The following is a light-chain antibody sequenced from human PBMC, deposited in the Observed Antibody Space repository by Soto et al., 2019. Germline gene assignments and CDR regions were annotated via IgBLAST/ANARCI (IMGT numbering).Light chain of an antibody. V-gene: IGKV3-20*01. CDR2: DTS. CDR3: QQYGGAPRT. J-gene: IGKJ1*01. CDR1: QTVTNNY. Sequence: EIVFTQSPGTLSLSPGARATLSCRASQTVTNNYLAWYQQKPGQAPRLLIYDTSSRATGIPDTFSGSGSGTDLTITISRLEPEDAAMYEGQQYGGAPRTFGQGTKVDIK.